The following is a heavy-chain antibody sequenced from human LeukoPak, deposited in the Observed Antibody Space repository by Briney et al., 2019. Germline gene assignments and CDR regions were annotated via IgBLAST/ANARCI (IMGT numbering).Heavy chain of an antibody. J-gene: IGHJ4*02. CDR1: GFTFSSYG. D-gene: IGHD6-13*01. V-gene: IGHV3-30*02. Sequence: PGGSLRLSCAASGFTFSSYGMHWVRQAPGKGLEWVAFIRYDGSNKYYADSVKGRFTISRDNSKNTLYLQMNSLRAEDTAVYYCAKSASSSWPEADYWGQGTLVTVSS. CDR2: IRYDGSNK. CDR3: AKSASSSWPEADY.